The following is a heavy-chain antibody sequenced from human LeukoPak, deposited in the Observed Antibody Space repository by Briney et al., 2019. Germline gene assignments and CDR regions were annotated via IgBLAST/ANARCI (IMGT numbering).Heavy chain of an antibody. CDR2: IRSSGSTI. CDR1: GFTFSGYS. CDR3: ARDQGWFDP. Sequence: GGSLRLSCTASGFTFSGYSMNWVRQAPGKGLEWISYIRSSGSTIYYADSMKGRFTISRDNAKNSLYLQMNSLRAEDTAVYYCARDQGWFDPWGQGTLVTVSS. V-gene: IGHV3-48*04. J-gene: IGHJ5*02.